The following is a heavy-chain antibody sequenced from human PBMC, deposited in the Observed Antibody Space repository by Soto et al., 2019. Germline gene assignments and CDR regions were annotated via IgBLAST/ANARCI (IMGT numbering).Heavy chain of an antibody. Sequence: EVQLVESGGALIQPGGSLRLSCAASGFPINVTYLSWVRQAPGKGLEWLSVLYADGSTYYIDSVKGRFRISRDNSKNTLYLQMDHLRADDTAMYFCARTAEGDTPRTHWYFDLWGRGTPVTVSS. CDR1: GFPINVTY. V-gene: IGHV3-53*02. CDR2: LYADGST. J-gene: IGHJ2*01. D-gene: IGHD6-25*01. CDR3: ARTAEGDTPRTHWYFDL.